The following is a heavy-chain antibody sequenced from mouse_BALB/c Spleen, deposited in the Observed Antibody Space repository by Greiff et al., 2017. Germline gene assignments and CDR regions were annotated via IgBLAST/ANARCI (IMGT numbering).Heavy chain of an antibody. J-gene: IGHJ4*01. CDR3: TRERGDGYYPYARDY. CDR2: ISSGGSYT. CDR1: GFTFSSYT. V-gene: IGHV5-6-4*01. D-gene: IGHD2-3*01. Sequence: EVQRVESGGGLVKPGGSLKLSCAASGFTFSSYTMSWVRQTPEKRLEWVATISSGGSYTYYPDSVKGRFTISRDNAKNTLYLQMSSLKSEDTAMYYCTRERGDGYYPYARDYWGQGTSVTVSS.